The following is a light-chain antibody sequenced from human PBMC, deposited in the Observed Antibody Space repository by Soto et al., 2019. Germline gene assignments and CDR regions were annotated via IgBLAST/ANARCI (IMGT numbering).Light chain of an antibody. CDR2: AVN. Sequence: QSVMTQPASVSGSLGQSITIACTGTSRDVGGYNYVSWYQQHPGKVPILMIYAVNNRPSGVSNRVSGSKSANTASLTISGLQADDEAEYDCSSFTSSSTQVFGGGTNLTVL. CDR1: SRDVGGYNY. V-gene: IGLV2-14*01. J-gene: IGLJ3*02. CDR3: SSFTSSSTQV.